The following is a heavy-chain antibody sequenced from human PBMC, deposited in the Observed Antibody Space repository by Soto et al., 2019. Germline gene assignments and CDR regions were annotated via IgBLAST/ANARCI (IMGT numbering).Heavy chain of an antibody. CDR3: ARYIVATTYYFDY. V-gene: IGHV4-31*03. Sequence: QVQLQESGPGLVKPSQTLSLTSTVSGGPISSGGYYWSWTRQHPGKGPEWIGYIYYRGSTYNNPSLKSRITISVDTSKDLSALKLRSVPAADTAVYYCARYIVATTYYFDYWGQGTLVTVSS. CDR2: IYYRGST. D-gene: IGHD5-12*01. CDR1: GGPISSGGYY. J-gene: IGHJ4*02.